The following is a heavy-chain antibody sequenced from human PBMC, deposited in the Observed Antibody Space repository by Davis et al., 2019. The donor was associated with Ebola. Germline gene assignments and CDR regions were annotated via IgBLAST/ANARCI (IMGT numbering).Heavy chain of an antibody. CDR2: IKHSGST. CDR1: GGSFSGYY. CDR3: ARGRTGSNHPRLDS. V-gene: IGHV4-34*01. D-gene: IGHD7-27*01. Sequence: SETLSLTCAVYGGSFSGYYWSWIRQPPGKGLEWIGEIKHSGSTYYNPSLKSRVSISSDMAKNQFSLKLSSVTATDTAVYYCARGRTGSNHPRLDSWGQGTLVSVSS. J-gene: IGHJ4*02.